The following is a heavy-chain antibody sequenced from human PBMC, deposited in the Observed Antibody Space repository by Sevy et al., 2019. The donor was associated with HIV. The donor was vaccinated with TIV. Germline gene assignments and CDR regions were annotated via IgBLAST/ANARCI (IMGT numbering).Heavy chain of an antibody. Sequence: GESLKISCAASGFTFSSYAMHWVRQAPGKGLEWVAVIPYDGSNKYYADSVKGRFTISRDNSKNTLYLQMNSLRAEDTAVYYCARGTYGIAAGGGYFDYWGQGTLVTVSS. CDR2: IPYDGSNK. CDR1: GFTFSSYA. D-gene: IGHD6-13*01. V-gene: IGHV3-30-3*01. J-gene: IGHJ4*02. CDR3: ARGTYGIAAGGGYFDY.